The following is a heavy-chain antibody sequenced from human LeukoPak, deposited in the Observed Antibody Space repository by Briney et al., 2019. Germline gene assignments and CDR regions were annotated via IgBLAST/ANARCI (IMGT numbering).Heavy chain of an antibody. CDR2: IYSGGST. D-gene: IGHD3-22*01. Sequence: GGSLRLSCAASGFTFSSYAMHWVRQAPGKGLEWVSVIYSGGSTYYADSVKGRFTISRDNSKNTLYLQMNSLRAEDTAVYYCASVWGYYDSSGYYSTTYFDYWGQGTLVTVSS. CDR1: GFTFSSYA. V-gene: IGHV3-66*01. CDR3: ASVWGYYDSSGYYSTTYFDY. J-gene: IGHJ4*02.